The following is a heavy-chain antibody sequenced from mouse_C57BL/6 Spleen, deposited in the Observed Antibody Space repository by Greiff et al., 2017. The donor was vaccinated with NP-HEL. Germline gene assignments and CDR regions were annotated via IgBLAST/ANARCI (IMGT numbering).Heavy chain of an antibody. CDR1: GFTFSDYG. V-gene: IGHV5-17*01. D-gene: IGHD2-4*01. Sequence: EVHLVESGGGLVKPGGSLKLSCAASGFTFSDYGMHWVRQAPEKGLEWVAYISSGSSTIYYADTVKGRFTISRDNAKNTLFLQMTSLRSEDTAMYYCARPRDYDGKYYAMDYWGQGTSVTVSS. J-gene: IGHJ4*01. CDR3: ARPRDYDGKYYAMDY. CDR2: ISSGSSTI.